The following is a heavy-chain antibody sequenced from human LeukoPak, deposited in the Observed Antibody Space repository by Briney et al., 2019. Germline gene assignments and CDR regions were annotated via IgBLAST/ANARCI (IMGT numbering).Heavy chain of an antibody. D-gene: IGHD3-22*01. Sequence: SETLSLTCTVSGGSISSSSYYWGWIRQPPGKGLEWIGSIYYSGSTYYNPSLKSRVTISVDTSKNQFSLKLSSVTAADTAVYYCASGLKVYYDSSGLGSDAFDIWGQGTMVTVSS. CDR3: ASGLKVYYDSSGLGSDAFDI. CDR2: IYYSGST. CDR1: GGSISSSSYY. J-gene: IGHJ3*02. V-gene: IGHV4-39*07.